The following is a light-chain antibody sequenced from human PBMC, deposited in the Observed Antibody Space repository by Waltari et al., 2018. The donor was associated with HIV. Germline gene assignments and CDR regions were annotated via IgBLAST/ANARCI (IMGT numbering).Light chain of an antibody. J-gene: IGKJ2*01. V-gene: IGKV3-11*01. Sequence: EIVLTQSPATLSLSPGERATLSCRASQSVSSYLAWYQQKPGQAPRLLIYDASNRATGIPARFSGSGSGTDFTLTITSLEPEDFAVYYCQQRSNWPPYTFDQRTKLEIK. CDR2: DAS. CDR3: QQRSNWPPYT. CDR1: QSVSSY.